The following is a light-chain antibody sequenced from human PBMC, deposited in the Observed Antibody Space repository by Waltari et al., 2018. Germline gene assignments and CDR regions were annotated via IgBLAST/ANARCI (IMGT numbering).Light chain of an antibody. V-gene: IGKV1-39*01. CDR1: QSISTY. CDR2: AAS. CDR3: QQSYTTPWT. Sequence: DILMTQSPSSLSASVGDRVTITCRASQSISTYLNCYQPRPGEVPKVLIFAASSLQSGAPSRFRGRGSGKYFSFTVSNQQPEGFATYCCQQSYTTPWTFGQGTKVEVK. J-gene: IGKJ1*01.